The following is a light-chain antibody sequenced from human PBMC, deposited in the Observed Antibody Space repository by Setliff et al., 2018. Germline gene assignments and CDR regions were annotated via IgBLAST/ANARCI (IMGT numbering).Light chain of an antibody. CDR2: GVS. J-gene: IGLJ1*01. V-gene: IGLV2-14*03. CDR1: SSDVGSYDL. Sequence: QAVVTQPASVSGSPGQSITISCSGTSSDVGSYDLVSWYQQHPGKAPKLIIYGVSDRPSGVSSRFSGSKSGNTAYLTISGLQTEDEAEYYCNAYASDTTYVFGSGTKV. CDR3: NAYASDTTYV.